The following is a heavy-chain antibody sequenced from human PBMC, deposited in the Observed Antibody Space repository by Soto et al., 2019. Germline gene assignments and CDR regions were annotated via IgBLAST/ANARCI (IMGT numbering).Heavy chain of an antibody. Sequence: PGGSLRLSCTASGFAVRHNYMTWVRQAPGKGLEWVSLIYSGGDTACADSVKGRFNISRHTSQNTLYLQMNSLRDEDTAVYYCARKTDSIPSGGDVWGKGTAVTSPQ. V-gene: IGHV3-53*04. D-gene: IGHD3-10*01. CDR3: ARKTDSIPSGGDV. CDR2: IYSGGDT. CDR1: GFAVRHNY. J-gene: IGHJ6*04.